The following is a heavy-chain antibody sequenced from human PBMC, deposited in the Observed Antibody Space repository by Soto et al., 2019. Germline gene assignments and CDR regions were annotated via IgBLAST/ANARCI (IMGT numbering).Heavy chain of an antibody. D-gene: IGHD1-1*01. V-gene: IGHV3-74*01. CDR3: TRGPRSTSTGTGAF. CDR2: INDDGSHT. Sequence: GGSLRLSCAASGFTFSMYWMHWVRQVPGKGPEWVSRINDDGSHTNYADSVKGRFTISRDNAKNTLYLQMNDLRAEDTAVYYCTRGPRSTSTGTGAFWGQGTLATVSS. CDR1: GFTFSMYW. J-gene: IGHJ4*02.